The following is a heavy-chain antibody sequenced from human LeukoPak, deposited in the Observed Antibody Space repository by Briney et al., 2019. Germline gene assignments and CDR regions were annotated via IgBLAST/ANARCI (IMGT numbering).Heavy chain of an antibody. J-gene: IGHJ2*01. CDR1: GGSISSGGYY. D-gene: IGHD2-15*01. V-gene: IGHV4-31*03. CDR3: ASAGPQNYCSGGSCYPGRDINWYFDL. Sequence: PSQTLSLTCTVSGGSISSGGYYWSWIRQHPGKGLEWIGYIYYSGSTYYNPSLKSRVTISVDTSKNQFSLKLSSVTAADTAVYYCASAGPQNYCSGGSCYPGRDINWYFDLWGRGTLVTVSS. CDR2: IYYSGST.